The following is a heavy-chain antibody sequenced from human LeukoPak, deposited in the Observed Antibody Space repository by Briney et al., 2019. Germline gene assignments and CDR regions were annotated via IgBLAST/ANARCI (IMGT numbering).Heavy chain of an antibody. CDR2: INPNSGDT. J-gene: IGHJ4*02. CDR3: ARDGTMSTRAPGGVPDY. CDR1: GYTFADYY. Sequence: ASVKVSCKASGYTFADYYMHWVRQAPGQGLEWMGWINPNSGDTYYAPKFQGRVTMTRDTSISTAYMELSRLRSDDTAVYYCARDGTMSTRAPGGVPDYWGQGTLVTVSS. D-gene: IGHD3-10*02. V-gene: IGHV1-2*02.